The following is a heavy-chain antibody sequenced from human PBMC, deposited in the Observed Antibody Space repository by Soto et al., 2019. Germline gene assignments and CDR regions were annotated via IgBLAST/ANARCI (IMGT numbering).Heavy chain of an antibody. CDR3: ARHRSGIYWHGYYGMDV. CDR2: IYHSGSP. Sequence: QLQLQESGPGLVKPSETLSLTCTVSGGSVSSSSYYWGWIRQPPGKGLEWIGSIYHSGSPYYNPSLNSRVTISVDTSKNQFSLKLSSVTAADTAVYYCARHRSGIYWHGYYGMDVWGQGTTVTVSS. J-gene: IGHJ6*02. V-gene: IGHV4-39*01. D-gene: IGHD3-10*01. CDR1: GGSVSSSSYY.